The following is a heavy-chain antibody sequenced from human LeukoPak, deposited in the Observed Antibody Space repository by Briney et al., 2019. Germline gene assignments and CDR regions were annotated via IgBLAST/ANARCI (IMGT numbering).Heavy chain of an antibody. V-gene: IGHV4-34*01. CDR1: GGSFSGYY. CDR2: INHSGST. D-gene: IGHD3-16*01. CDR3: ARQVGRGTQIYYMDV. J-gene: IGHJ6*03. Sequence: TSETLSLTCAVYGGSFSGYYWSWIRQPPGKGLEWIGEINHSGSTNYNPSLKSRVTISVDTSKNQFSLKLSSVTAADTAVYYCARQVGRGTQIYYMDVWGKGTTVTVSS.